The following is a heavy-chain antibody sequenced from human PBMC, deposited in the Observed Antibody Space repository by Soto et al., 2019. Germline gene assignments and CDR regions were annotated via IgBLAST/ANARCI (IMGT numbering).Heavy chain of an antibody. CDR3: ARDPLGRGHTYEYFYGMDV. J-gene: IGHJ6*02. D-gene: IGHD3-16*01. CDR1: VCCISSCCYY. Sequence: SETLSLTCTFCVCCISSCCYYLSFIRQHPWKCLEWIGYIYYSVSTYYNPYLKSRVTISVDTSKNQFSLKLSSVTAADTAVYYCARDPLGRGHTYEYFYGMDVWGQGTTVTVSS. CDR2: IYYSVST. V-gene: IGHV4-31*03.